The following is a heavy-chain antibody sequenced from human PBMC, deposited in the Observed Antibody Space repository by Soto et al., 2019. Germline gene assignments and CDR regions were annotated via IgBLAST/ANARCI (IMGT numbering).Heavy chain of an antibody. D-gene: IGHD3-3*01. CDR3: AGCPGGVVKGRVRYMGV. Sequence: QVQLQESGPGLVKPSGPLSLTCAVSSGSISSSNWWRWVRQPPVQGLEWIGEIYHRGSTNYNPSLNSRLTISVDKPKNQFSLKVCSVTAADTAVYYCAGCPGGVVKGRVRYMGVWGKGTTVTVSS. J-gene: IGHJ6*03. CDR2: IYHRGST. CDR1: SGSISSSNW. V-gene: IGHV4-4*02.